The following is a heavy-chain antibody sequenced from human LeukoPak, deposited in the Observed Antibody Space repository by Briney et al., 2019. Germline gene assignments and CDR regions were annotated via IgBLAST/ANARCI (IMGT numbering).Heavy chain of an antibody. CDR1: GFTFSSYA. CDR2: ISGSGVGP. CDR3: TKAGPYGDCGGRPFMYYGMDV. D-gene: IGHD2-21*02. J-gene: IGHJ6*02. Sequence: GVSLRLSCEASGFTFSSYAMSWVRQAPGKGLEWVSVISGSGVGPYYADSVKGRFTISRDNSKNMLYLQINSLRAEDTAVYYCTKAGPYGDCGGRPFMYYGMDVWGQGTTVTVSS. V-gene: IGHV3-23*01.